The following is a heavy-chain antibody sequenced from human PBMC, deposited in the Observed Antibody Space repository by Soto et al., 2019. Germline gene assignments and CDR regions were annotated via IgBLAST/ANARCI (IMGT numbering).Heavy chain of an antibody. CDR1: GFIFSMYW. Sequence: GGSLRLSCETSGFIFSMYWMHCVRQGPGKGPQWVARITDAGSTTYYAASVEGRFTISRDNDKNALYLQMTSLRADDTAVSYCKRGPRPNSIGTGALWGQGT. CDR2: ITDAGSTT. CDR3: KRGPRPNSIGTGAL. J-gene: IGHJ4*02. V-gene: IGHV3-74*01. D-gene: IGHD3-10*01.